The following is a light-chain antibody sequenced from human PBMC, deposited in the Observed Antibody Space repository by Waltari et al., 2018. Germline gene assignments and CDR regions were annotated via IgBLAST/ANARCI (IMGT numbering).Light chain of an antibody. V-gene: IGKV2-30*02. Sequence: DVVMTQSPLSLPVTLGQPASISCRSSQRLLHSDGNTYLSWFQQRPGQSPRRLIYKVSNRDSGVPDRFSGSGSGTDFTLKISRVEAEDLGVYYCMQGTHWPRYTFGQGTKLDIK. CDR3: MQGTHWPRYT. J-gene: IGKJ2*01. CDR2: KVS. CDR1: QRLLHSDGNTY.